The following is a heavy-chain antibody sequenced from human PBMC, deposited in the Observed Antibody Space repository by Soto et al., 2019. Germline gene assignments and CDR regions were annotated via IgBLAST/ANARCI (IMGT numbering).Heavy chain of an antibody. V-gene: IGHV3-15*07. CDR3: ATSPGFYATSPFDY. J-gene: IGHJ4*02. Sequence: PGGSLRLSCAASGFTFTNAWMNWVRQVPEKGLEWVGRIKSKADGGTADYAAPVIGRITISRDDSKNTVYLQMNTLKPEDTAVYYCATSPGFYATSPFDYWGPGTLVTVSS. CDR1: GFTFTNAW. D-gene: IGHD3-22*01. CDR2: IKSKADGGTA.